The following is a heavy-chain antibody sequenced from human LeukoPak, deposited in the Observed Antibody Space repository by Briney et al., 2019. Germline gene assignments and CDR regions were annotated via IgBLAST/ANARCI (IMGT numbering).Heavy chain of an antibody. J-gene: IGHJ4*02. CDR3: ARDKPAAGANYFDY. D-gene: IGHD6-13*01. CDR2: IFHSGST. CDR1: GGSISSGNW. V-gene: IGHV4-4*02. Sequence: TLSLTFAVSGGSISSGNWWSWVRQSPGKGLEWIGEIFHSGSTNYNPSLKTRVTMSVDKSKNQFSLRLTSVTAADTAVYYCARDKPAAGANYFDYWGPGTLVTVSS.